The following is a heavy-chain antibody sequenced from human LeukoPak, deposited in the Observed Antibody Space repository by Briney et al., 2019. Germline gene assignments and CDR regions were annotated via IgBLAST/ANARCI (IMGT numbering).Heavy chain of an antibody. D-gene: IGHD1-26*01. V-gene: IGHV3-13*01. CDR1: GFTLSTHD. CDR2: IGAAGGT. J-gene: IGHJ4*02. CDR3: ARGWERGFDC. Sequence: GGSLRLSCAASGFTLSTHDMLWVRQATGKGLEWVSAIGAAGGTYYPGSVKGRFTISRENAKNSLYLHMNSLRVGDTAVYYCARGWERGFDCWGQGTLVTVSS.